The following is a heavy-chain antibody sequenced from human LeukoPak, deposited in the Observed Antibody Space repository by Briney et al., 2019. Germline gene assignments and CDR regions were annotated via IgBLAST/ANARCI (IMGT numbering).Heavy chain of an antibody. Sequence: GASVTVSCTASGYTFTSYDINWVRQATGQGLEWMGWMNPNSGNTGYAQKFQGRVTMTRNTSISTVYMELSSLRSEDTAVYYCARGYNYDILTGYSIPFDYWGQGTLVTVSS. V-gene: IGHV1-8*01. CDR3: ARGYNYDILTGYSIPFDY. CDR1: GYTFTSYD. D-gene: IGHD3-9*01. CDR2: MNPNSGNT. J-gene: IGHJ4*02.